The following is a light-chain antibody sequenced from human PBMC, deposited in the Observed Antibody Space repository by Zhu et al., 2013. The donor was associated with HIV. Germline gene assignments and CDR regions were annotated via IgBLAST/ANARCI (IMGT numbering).Light chain of an antibody. J-gene: IGKJ3*01. V-gene: IGKV3-20*01. Sequence: DIVLTQSPGTLSLSPGERATLSCRASQTIRNNYLAWYQQKPGQSPRLLIYGASNRATGIPDRFSGRGSGTDFTLTISNLQPEDFATYYCQQANSLPRTFGPGTKVDIK. CDR1: QTIRNNY. CDR3: QQANSLPRT. CDR2: GAS.